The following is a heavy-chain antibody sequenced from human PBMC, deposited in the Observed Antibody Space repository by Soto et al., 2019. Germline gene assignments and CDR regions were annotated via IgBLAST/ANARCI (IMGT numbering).Heavy chain of an antibody. V-gene: IGHV3-53*01. Sequence: GDSRALSRLLAGSPANIAYTSCGRPPPEKRQERVASIYSVETTNYADNLQGRVTITRDKSKNTVYIQLSSLRTEDTAVYYCARFVSGVGNLYGIDDWGQGLTVTVSS. CDR2: IYSVETT. CDR3: ARFVSGVGNLYGIDD. CDR1: GSPANIAY. D-gene: IGHD2-8*01. J-gene: IGHJ4*01.